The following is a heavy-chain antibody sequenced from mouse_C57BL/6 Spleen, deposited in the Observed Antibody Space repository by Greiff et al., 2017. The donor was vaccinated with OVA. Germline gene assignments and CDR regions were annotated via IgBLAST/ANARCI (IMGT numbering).Heavy chain of an antibody. Sequence: VKLVESGAELVRPGASVTLSCKASGYTFTDYDMHWVKQTPVHGLEWIGAIDPETGGTAYNQKFKGKAILTADNSYNTAYMELRSLTSENSAVNYGTCVQLRLTFAYWGQGTLVTVSA. CDR3: TCVQLRLTFAY. CDR1: GYTFTDYD. CDR2: IDPETGGT. V-gene: IGHV1-15*01. J-gene: IGHJ3*01. D-gene: IGHD3-2*02.